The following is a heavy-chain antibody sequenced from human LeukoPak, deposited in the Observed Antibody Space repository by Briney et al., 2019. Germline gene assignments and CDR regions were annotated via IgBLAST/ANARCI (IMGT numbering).Heavy chain of an antibody. V-gene: IGHV3-30*04. D-gene: IGHD5-12*01. Sequence: GGSLRLSFAASGFTFSSHAIHWVRQAPGKGLEWVAVISYDGSQKNYADSVKGRFTISRDNSKNTLYLQMSRLRREDTAVYYCARDRRGYSGYDRRAYYFDYWGQGTLVTVSS. CDR1: GFTFSSHA. CDR2: ISYDGSQK. CDR3: ARDRRGYSGYDRRAYYFDY. J-gene: IGHJ4*02.